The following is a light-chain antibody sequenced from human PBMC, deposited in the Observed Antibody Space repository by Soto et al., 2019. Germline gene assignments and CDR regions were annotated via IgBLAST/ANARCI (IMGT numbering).Light chain of an antibody. CDR2: DAS. J-gene: IGKJ1*01. V-gene: IGKV1-5*01. CDR1: QSITAR. Sequence: DIQLTQSPSTLSASVADRVTITCRASQSITARLAWYQQKPGKAPKLLIYDASILERGVPSRFSGSGSGTEFTLTISSLQPDDFATYYCQQYNSYSTFGQGTKVDIK. CDR3: QQYNSYST.